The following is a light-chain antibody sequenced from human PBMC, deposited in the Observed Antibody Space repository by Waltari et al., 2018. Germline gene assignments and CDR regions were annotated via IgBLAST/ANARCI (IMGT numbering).Light chain of an antibody. CDR2: AAS. CDR1: QSISSY. V-gene: IGKV1-39*01. J-gene: IGKJ1*01. Sequence: DIQMTQSPSSLSASVGDRVTITCRASQSISSYLNWYQQKPGTAPKLLIYAASSLQSGVPSRFSGSGSGTDFTLTISSLQPEDFATYYCQQSYSTSWTFGQGTKVEIK. CDR3: QQSYSTSWT.